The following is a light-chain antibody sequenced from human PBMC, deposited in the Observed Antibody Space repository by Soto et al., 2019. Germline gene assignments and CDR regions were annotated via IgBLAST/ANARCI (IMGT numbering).Light chain of an antibody. CDR1: QSAYSSY. V-gene: IGKV3-15*01. J-gene: IGKJ4*01. CDR3: QQYHTWPIT. Sequence: VLTQSPGTLSLSPGDRATLSCRSSQSAYSSYLSWYQQKNGQAPRLXISGASTGATGIPARFSGSGYGTEFNLTISSLQSEDCAIYYCQQYHTWPITFGGGTKVDIK. CDR2: GAS.